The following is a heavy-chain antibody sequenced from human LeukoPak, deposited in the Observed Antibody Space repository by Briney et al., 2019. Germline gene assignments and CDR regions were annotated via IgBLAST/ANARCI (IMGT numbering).Heavy chain of an antibody. J-gene: IGHJ4*02. V-gene: IGHV3-66*01. CDR2: IYSGGST. Sequence: PGGSLRLSCVASGFTVSSNYMSWVRQAPGKGLEWVSVIYSGGSTYYADSVKGRFTISRDNSKNTLYLQMNSLRAEDTAVYYCASTDGGWSVFDYWGQGTLVTVSS. CDR3: ASTDGGWSVFDY. CDR1: GFTVSSNY. D-gene: IGHD6-19*01.